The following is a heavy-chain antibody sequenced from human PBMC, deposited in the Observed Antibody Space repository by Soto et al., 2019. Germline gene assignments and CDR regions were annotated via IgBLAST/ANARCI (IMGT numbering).Heavy chain of an antibody. J-gene: IGHJ3*02. CDR2: IYHSGST. Sequence: QVQLQESGPGLVKPSGTLSLTCAVSSGSISSSNWWSWVRQPPGKGLAWIGEIYHSGSTNYNPSLKSRVTISVDKSKNQFSLKLSSVTAADTAVYYCARDLVGAAAGSSAFDIWGQGTMVTVSS. V-gene: IGHV4-4*02. D-gene: IGHD6-13*01. CDR3: ARDLVGAAAGSSAFDI. CDR1: SGSISSSNW.